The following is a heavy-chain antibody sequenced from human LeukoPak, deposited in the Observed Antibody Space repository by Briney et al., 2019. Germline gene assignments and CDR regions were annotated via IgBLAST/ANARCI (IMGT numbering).Heavy chain of an antibody. D-gene: IGHD2-21*02. CDR2: IYYSGST. CDR3: ARVSCGGDCRGYYYHYYMDV. J-gene: IGHJ6*03. CDR1: GGSISSYS. Sequence: SETLSLTCTVSGGSISSYSWSWIRQPPGKGLEWIGYIYYSGSTNYNPSLKSRVTISVDTSKNQFSLKLRSVTAADTAVYYCARVSCGGDCRGYYYHYYMDVWGKGTTVTISS. V-gene: IGHV4-59*08.